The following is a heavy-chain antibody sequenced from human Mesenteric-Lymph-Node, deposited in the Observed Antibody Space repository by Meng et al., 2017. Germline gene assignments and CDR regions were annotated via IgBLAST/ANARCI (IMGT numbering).Heavy chain of an antibody. Sequence: GDLGESGGGLVPPGGSLRLSCAASGFTFSSYWMHWVRQAPGKGLVWVSRLNRDGSSISYADSVKGRFTISRDNAKNTLYLQMNSLRGEDTAVYYCVRGRLAGSEFDIWGQGTMVTVSS. CDR2: LNRDGSSI. J-gene: IGHJ3*02. CDR1: GFTFSSYW. V-gene: IGHV3-74*01. D-gene: IGHD1-26*01. CDR3: VRGRLAGSEFDI.